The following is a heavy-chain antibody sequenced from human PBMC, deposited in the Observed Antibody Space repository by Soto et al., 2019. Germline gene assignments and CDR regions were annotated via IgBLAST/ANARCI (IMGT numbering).Heavy chain of an antibody. Sequence: QLQLQESGPGLVKPSETLSLTCTVSGGSISSGDYYWGWIRQPPGKGLEYIGTIYYSGNTYYNPSLKSRVTISVDTSKNQFSMKLSSGTAADTAVYYCARIGYSSTWYPRPYFDSCSQGTLVTVSS. J-gene: IGHJ4*02. V-gene: IGHV4-39*01. D-gene: IGHD6-13*01. CDR1: GGSISSGDYY. CDR3: ARIGYSSTWYPRPYFDS. CDR2: IYYSGNT.